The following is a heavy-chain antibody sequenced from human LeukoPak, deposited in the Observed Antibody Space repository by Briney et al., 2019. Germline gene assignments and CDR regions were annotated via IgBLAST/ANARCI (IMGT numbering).Heavy chain of an antibody. CDR1: GFTFSNYW. V-gene: IGHV3-7*01. CDR3: ARGHYGMDV. CDR2: IKEDGGEK. Sequence: GGSLRLSCAASGFTFSNYWTTWVRQAPGKGLEWVASIKEDGGEKYYVDSVKGRFTVSRDNAKNSFYLQMNSLRVEDTAVYYCARGHYGMDVWGQGTTVTVSS. J-gene: IGHJ6*02.